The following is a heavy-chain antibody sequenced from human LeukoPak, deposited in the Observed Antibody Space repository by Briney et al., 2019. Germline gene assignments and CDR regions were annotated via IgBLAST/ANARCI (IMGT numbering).Heavy chain of an antibody. CDR2: ISNTAYNT. V-gene: IGHV3-23*01. Sequence: SGGSLRLSCEASGFTFISYGMSWVRQAPGKGLEWVSTISNTAYNTYYADSVKGRFTISRDNSANTVSLQMNSLRAEDTALYHCARRSGYYDSSGYYGYYMDVWGKGTTVTVSS. CDR3: ARRSGYYDSSGYYGYYMDV. J-gene: IGHJ6*03. CDR1: GFTFISYG. D-gene: IGHD3-22*01.